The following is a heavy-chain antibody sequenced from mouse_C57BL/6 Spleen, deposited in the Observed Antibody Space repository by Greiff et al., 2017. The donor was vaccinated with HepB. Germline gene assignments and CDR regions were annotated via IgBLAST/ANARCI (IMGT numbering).Heavy chain of an antibody. D-gene: IGHD3-2*02. CDR1: GYTFTDYE. CDR2: IDPETGGT. V-gene: IGHV1-15*01. CDR3: TRGSSGYAMDY. Sequence: VQLQQSGAELVRPGASVTLSCKASGYTFTDYEMHWVKQTPVHGLEWIGAIDPETGGTAYNQKFKGKAILTADKSSSTAYMELRSLTSDDSAVYYCTRGSSGYAMDYWGQGTSVTVSS. J-gene: IGHJ4*01.